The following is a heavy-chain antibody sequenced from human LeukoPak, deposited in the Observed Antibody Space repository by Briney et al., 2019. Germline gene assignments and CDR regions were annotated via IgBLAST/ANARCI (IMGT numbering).Heavy chain of an antibody. CDR3: ARDLYSSRTNYAFVI. V-gene: IGHV4-34*01. J-gene: IGHJ3*02. CDR1: GGSSIGNY. Sequence: SETLSLTCDIYGGSSIGNYWSWIRQPSGKGLEWIGEISHSAKTYNPSLKSRVTISADTSKNQFSLKLSSVTAADTAVYYCARDLYSSRTNYAFVIWGRGTMVTVSS. CDR2: ISHSAKT. D-gene: IGHD6-13*01.